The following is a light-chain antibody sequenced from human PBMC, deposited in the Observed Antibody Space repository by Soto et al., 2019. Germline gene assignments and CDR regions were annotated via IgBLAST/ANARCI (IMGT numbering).Light chain of an antibody. CDR3: CSYAGGRTYV. V-gene: IGLV2-23*01. CDR1: SSDVGTYNY. CDR2: EGS. Sequence: QSVLTQPPSASGSPGQSVTISCTGTSSDVGTYNYVSWYQQHPGKAPKLMISEGSKRPSGVSSRFSGTKSGNTASLTISGLQAEDEADYYCCSYAGGRTYVFGTGTKVTVL. J-gene: IGLJ1*01.